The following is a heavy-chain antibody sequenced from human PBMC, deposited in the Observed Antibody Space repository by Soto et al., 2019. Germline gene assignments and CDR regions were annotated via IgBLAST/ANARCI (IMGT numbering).Heavy chain of an antibody. Sequence: QVQLQESGPGLVKPSGTLSLTCAVSGGSISSSNWWSWVRQPPGKGLEWIGEIYHSGSTNYNPSLKSRVTISVDKSKNQFSLKLSSVTAADTAVYYCARLPAAMNYPERSWFDPWGQGTLVTVSS. CDR3: ARLPAAMNYPERSWFDP. CDR2: IYHSGST. D-gene: IGHD2-2*01. V-gene: IGHV4-4*02. J-gene: IGHJ5*02. CDR1: GGSISSSNW.